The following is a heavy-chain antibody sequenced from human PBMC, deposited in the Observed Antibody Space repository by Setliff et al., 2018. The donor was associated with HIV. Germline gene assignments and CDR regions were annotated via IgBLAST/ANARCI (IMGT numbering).Heavy chain of an antibody. CDR2: LYSGGGVS. CDR3: ARAAVVGRPLYYFDS. J-gene: IGHJ4*02. Sequence: GESLKISCAVPGFRISNYAMSWVRQAPGKGLEWVSTLYSGGGVSYYGDSVKGRFTISSDDGTVYLQLNSLRAEDTALYYCARAAVVGRPLYYFDSWGQGTLVTVSS. D-gene: IGHD2-15*01. V-gene: IGHV3-23*03. CDR1: GFRISNYA.